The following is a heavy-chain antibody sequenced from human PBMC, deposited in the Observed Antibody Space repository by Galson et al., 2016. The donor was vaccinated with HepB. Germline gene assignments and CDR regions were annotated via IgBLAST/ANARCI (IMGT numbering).Heavy chain of an antibody. J-gene: IGHJ6*04. CDR1: GSISSDTHY. Sequence: GSISSDTHYWSWIRQHPGKGLEWIGYIYNSGNIYYNPSLKTRLTISVDTSKNQFSLKLSSVTAADTAVYFCARNIGLQGDVWGKGTTVTVSS. D-gene: IGHD4-11*01. CDR2: IYNSGNI. V-gene: IGHV4-31*02. CDR3: ARNIGLQGDV.